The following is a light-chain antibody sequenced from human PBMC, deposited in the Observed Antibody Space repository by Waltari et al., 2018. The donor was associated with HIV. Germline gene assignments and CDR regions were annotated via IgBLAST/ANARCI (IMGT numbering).Light chain of an antibody. CDR3: QQYDSGPRGIT. J-gene: IGKJ2*01. CDR1: KSISAK. V-gene: IGKV3-15*01. Sequence: EIVMTQSPPTLSVSQGQRVTLSCRASKSISAKVAWYQQRPGQAPRLLIYEAATRPTGIPARFSGSGSGTEFTLTISSLQSEDFATYFCQQYDSGPRGITFGQGTMLEIK. CDR2: EAA.